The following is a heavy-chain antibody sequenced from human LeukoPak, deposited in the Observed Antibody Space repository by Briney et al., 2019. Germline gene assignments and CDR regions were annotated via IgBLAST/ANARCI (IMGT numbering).Heavy chain of an antibody. D-gene: IGHD3-22*01. J-gene: IGHJ3*02. CDR3: ARLPLEYYYDSSGYQGAFDI. CDR1: GGSISSYY. V-gene: IGHV4-59*08. CDR2: IYYRGST. Sequence: PSETLSLTCTVSGGSISSYYWSWIRQPRGKGLDGIGFIYYRGSTNYNPSLKSRVTISVDTSKNQFSLKLSSVTAADTAVYYCARLPLEYYYDSSGYQGAFDIWGQGTMVTVSS.